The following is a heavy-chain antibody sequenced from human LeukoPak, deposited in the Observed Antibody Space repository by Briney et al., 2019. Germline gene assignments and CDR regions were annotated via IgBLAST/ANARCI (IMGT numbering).Heavy chain of an antibody. V-gene: IGHV3-21*01. CDR2: ISSSSSYI. Sequence: GGSLRLSCAASGFTFSSYGMHWVRQAPGKGLEWVSSISSSSSYIYYADSVKGRFTISRDNAKNSLYLQMNSLRAEDTAVYYCARDGLVGATQGGQGTLVTVSS. CDR1: GFTFSSYG. CDR3: ARDGLVGATQ. J-gene: IGHJ4*02. D-gene: IGHD1-26*01.